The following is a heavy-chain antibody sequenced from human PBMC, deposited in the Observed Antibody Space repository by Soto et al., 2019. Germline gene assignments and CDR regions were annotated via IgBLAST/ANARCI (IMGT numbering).Heavy chain of an antibody. J-gene: IGHJ4*02. Sequence: LRLSCAASGFTFSSYAMHWVRQAPGKGLEWVAVISYDGSNKYYADSVKGRFTISRDNSKNTLYLQMNSLRAEDTAVYYCARDLLRPYDSSGYYGYWGQGTLVTVSS. CDR2: ISYDGSNK. D-gene: IGHD3-22*01. CDR3: ARDLLRPYDSSGYYGY. V-gene: IGHV3-30-3*01. CDR1: GFTFSSYA.